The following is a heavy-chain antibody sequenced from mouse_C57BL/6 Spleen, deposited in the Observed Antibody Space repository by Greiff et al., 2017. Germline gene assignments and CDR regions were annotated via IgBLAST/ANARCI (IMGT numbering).Heavy chain of an antibody. CDR3: AIRFITTVVATPYAMDY. Sequence: QVQLQQPGAELVKPGASVKVSCKASGYTFTSYWMHWVKQRPGQGLEWIGRIHPSDSDTNYNQKFKGKATLPVDKSSSTAYMQLSSLTSEDSAVYYCAIRFITTVVATPYAMDYWGQGTSVTVSS. J-gene: IGHJ4*01. V-gene: IGHV1-74*01. CDR2: IHPSDSDT. D-gene: IGHD1-1*01. CDR1: GYTFTSYW.